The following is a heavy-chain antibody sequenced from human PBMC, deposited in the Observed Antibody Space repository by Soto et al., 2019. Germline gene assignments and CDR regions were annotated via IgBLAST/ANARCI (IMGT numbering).Heavy chain of an antibody. D-gene: IGHD3-22*01. CDR2: ISSSSSYI. CDR1: GFTFSSYS. V-gene: IGHV3-21*01. J-gene: IGHJ4*02. CDR3: ALSYYDSSGYPSFDY. Sequence: GGSLRLSCAASGFTFSSYSMNWVRQAPGKGLEWVSSISSSSSYIYYADSVKGRFTISRDNAKNSLYLQMNSLRAEDTAVYYCALSYYDSSGYPSFDYWGQGTLVTVSS.